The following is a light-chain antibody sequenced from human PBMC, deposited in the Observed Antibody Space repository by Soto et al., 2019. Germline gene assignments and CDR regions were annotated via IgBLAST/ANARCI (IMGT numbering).Light chain of an antibody. CDR2: AAS. CDR3: QQHDNLLTWT. Sequence: DIRMSSPPSSLSALVGDAVTIFCQTGPPINVYLNWYQQKTRKDPTLLISAASTLQSGVPSKFSRSGSGTDFTFTISSLQPEDIATHYCQQHDNLLTWTFGQGTKVDIK. V-gene: IGKV1-33*01. J-gene: IGKJ1*01. CDR1: PPINVY.